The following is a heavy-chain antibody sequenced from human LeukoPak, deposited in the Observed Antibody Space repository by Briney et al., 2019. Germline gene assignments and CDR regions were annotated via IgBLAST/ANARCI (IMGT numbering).Heavy chain of an antibody. D-gene: IGHD4-11*01. CDR2: IYYSGST. Sequence: PSETLSLTCTVSGGSISSGGYYWSWIRQHPGKGLEWIGYIYYSGSTYYNPSLKSRVTISVDTSKNQFSLKLSSVTAADTAVCYCARVRSDKTVTFDYWGQGTLVTVSS. J-gene: IGHJ4*02. CDR3: ARVRSDKTVTFDY. CDR1: GGSISSGGYY. V-gene: IGHV4-31*03.